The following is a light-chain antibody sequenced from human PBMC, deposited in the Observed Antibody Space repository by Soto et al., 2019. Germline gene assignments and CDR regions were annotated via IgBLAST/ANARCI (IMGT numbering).Light chain of an antibody. Sequence: QCALTQPLSVYGAARRRVTISCTGSSSNIGAGYDVHWYQQLPGTAPKLLIYGNSNRPSGVPDRFSGSKSGTSASLAITGLQAEDEADYYCQSYDSSLSGYVFGTGTKVTVL. CDR2: GNS. CDR3: QSYDSSLSGYV. CDR1: SSNIGAGYD. V-gene: IGLV1-40*01. J-gene: IGLJ1*01.